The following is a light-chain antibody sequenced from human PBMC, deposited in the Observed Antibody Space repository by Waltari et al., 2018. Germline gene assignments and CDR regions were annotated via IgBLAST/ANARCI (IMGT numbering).Light chain of an antibody. CDR2: GAS. Sequence: EIVMTQSPATLSVSPVERGTLSCRASQSIRRHLAWYQQKPGQAPRLLIYGASSRDTGIPARFSGTGSGTEFTLTSNSLQSEDFAVYYCQQYNTWPYTFGQGTKLEIK. J-gene: IGKJ2*01. CDR1: QSIRRH. CDR3: QQYNTWPYT. V-gene: IGKV3-15*01.